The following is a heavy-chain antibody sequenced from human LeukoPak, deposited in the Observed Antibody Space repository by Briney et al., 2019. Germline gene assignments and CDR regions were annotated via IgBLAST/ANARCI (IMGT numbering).Heavy chain of an antibody. D-gene: IGHD5-18*01. CDR1: GGSISSSNW. CDR2: IYHSGSS. Sequence: PSGTLSLTCAVSGGSISSSNWWSWVRQPPGKGLEWIGEIYHSGSSNYNPSLKSRVTISVDKSNSQFSLNLSSVTAADTAVYYCARAGGYSYGWGAFDIWGQGTMVTVSS. J-gene: IGHJ3*02. CDR3: ARAGGYSYGWGAFDI. V-gene: IGHV4-4*02.